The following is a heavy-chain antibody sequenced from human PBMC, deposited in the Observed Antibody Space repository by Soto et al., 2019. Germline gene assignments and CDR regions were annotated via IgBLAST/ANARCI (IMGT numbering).Heavy chain of an antibody. CDR2: IDEYGNTI. CDR3: TRDIGGRWAY. J-gene: IGHJ4*02. D-gene: IGHD3-16*01. V-gene: IGHV3-74*01. Sequence: GSLILACTASGCTFSSYWMHWVRQVPGKGLLWVSRIDEYGNTIDYADSVRGRFTISRDNARNTLYLEMNSLRAEDTDLYYCTRDIGGRWAYWGPGTLVTVYS. CDR1: GCTFSSYW.